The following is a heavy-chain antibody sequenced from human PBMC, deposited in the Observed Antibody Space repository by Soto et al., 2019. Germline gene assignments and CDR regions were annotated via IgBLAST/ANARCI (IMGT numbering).Heavy chain of an antibody. CDR1: GFTFSSYG. V-gene: IGHV3-33*01. J-gene: IGHJ4*02. CDR3: ARGREGYDILTAYYRTYYFDY. Sequence: GGSLRLSCAASGFTFSSYGMHWVRQAPGKGLEWVAVIWYDGSNKYYADSVKGRFTISRDNSKNTLYLQMNSLRAEDTAVYYCARGREGYDILTAYYRTYYFDYWGQGTLVTVSS. D-gene: IGHD3-9*01. CDR2: IWYDGSNK.